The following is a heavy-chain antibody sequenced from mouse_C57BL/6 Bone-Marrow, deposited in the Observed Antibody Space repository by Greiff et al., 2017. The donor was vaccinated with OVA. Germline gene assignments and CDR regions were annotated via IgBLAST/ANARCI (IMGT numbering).Heavy chain of an antibody. CDR1: GYTFTSYW. J-gene: IGHJ3*01. Sequence: QVQLQQPGAELVKPGASVKLSCKASGYTFTSYWMQWVKQRPGQGLEWIGEIDPSDSYTNYNQKFKGKATLTVDTSSRTAYMQLSSLTSEDSAVYYCARRMFSDGSFAYWGQGTLVTVSA. D-gene: IGHD2-3*01. CDR2: IDPSDSYT. V-gene: IGHV1-50*01. CDR3: ARRMFSDGSFAY.